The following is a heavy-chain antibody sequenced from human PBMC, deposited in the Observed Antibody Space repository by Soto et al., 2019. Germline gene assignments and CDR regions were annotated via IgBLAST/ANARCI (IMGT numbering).Heavy chain of an antibody. J-gene: IGHJ5*02. V-gene: IGHV3-7*01. Sequence: EVQLVESGVGLVQPGGSLRLTCTASGFTFSSSWMAWVRQAPGKGLEWVGNIKHDGSEVYYLDSVRGRFTISRDSAWKSLYLQVNSLRAEDTAVYYCAGIQNNWFDPWGQGTLVAVSS. CDR1: GFTFSSSW. CDR2: IKHDGSEV. CDR3: AGIQNNWFDP.